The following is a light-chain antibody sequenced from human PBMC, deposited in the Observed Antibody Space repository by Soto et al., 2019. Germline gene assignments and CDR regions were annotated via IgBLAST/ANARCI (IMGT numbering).Light chain of an antibody. CDR2: DSS. Sequence: IVMTQSPATLSVSPGERVTLSCRASANVCTNVAWYQQKPGQAPRLLIYDSSTRATGIPDTLSGSGSMTDFTPTISSLHPEESAVYYYHQYNSWGLSFGGGTKVEI. CDR1: ANVCTN. V-gene: IGKV3D-15*01. J-gene: IGKJ4*01. CDR3: HQYNSWGLS.